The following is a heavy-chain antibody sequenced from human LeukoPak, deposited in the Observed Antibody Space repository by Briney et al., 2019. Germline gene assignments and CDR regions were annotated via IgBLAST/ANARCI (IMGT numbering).Heavy chain of an antibody. CDR1: GFTFSSYE. CDR3: AKGQWELHGVYDY. V-gene: IGHV3-23*01. Sequence: PGGSLRLSCAASGFTFSSYEMNWVRQAPGKGLEWVSAISGSGGSTYYADSVKGRFTISRDNSKNTLYLQMNSLRAEDTAVYYRAKGQWELHGVYDYWGQGTLVTVSS. J-gene: IGHJ4*02. D-gene: IGHD1-26*01. CDR2: ISGSGGST.